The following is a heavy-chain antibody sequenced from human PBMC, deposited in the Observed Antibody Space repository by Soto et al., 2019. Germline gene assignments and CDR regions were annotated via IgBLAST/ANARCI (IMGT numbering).Heavy chain of an antibody. CDR3: ARDKGSGWFHLDY. V-gene: IGHV3-33*01. CDR1: GFTFSSYG. J-gene: IGHJ4*02. D-gene: IGHD6-19*01. Sequence: QVQLVESGGGVVQPGRSLRLSCAASGFTFSSYGMHWVRQAPGKGLEWVAVIWYDESNKYYADSVKGRFTISRDNSKNTLYLQMNSLRAEDTAVYYCARDKGSGWFHLDYWGQGTLVTVSS. CDR2: IWYDESNK.